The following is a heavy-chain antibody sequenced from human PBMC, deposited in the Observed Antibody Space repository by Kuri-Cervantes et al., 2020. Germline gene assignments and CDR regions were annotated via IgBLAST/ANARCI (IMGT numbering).Heavy chain of an antibody. D-gene: IGHD1-14*01. CDR3: AKTGRTADAFDI. V-gene: IGHV3-23*01. Sequence: GESLKISCVASGFTFSSYAMSWVRQAPGKGLEWVSAISGSGGSTYYADSVKGRSTISRDNSKNTLYLQMNSLRAEDTAVYYCAKTGRTADAFDIWGQGTMVTVSS. CDR1: GFTFSSYA. J-gene: IGHJ3*02. CDR2: ISGSGGST.